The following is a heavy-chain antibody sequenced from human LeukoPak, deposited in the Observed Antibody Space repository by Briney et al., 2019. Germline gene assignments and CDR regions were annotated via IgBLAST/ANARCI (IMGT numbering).Heavy chain of an antibody. D-gene: IGHD2-2*01. J-gene: IGHJ3*02. Sequence: SETLSLTCTVSGGSISSYYWSWIRQPPGKGLELIGYIYYSGSTNYNPSLKSRVTISVDTSKNQFSLKLSSVTAADTAVYYCARAALGYCSSTSCLAAFDIWGQGTMVTVSS. V-gene: IGHV4-59*08. CDR1: GGSISSYY. CDR2: IYYSGST. CDR3: ARAALGYCSSTSCLAAFDI.